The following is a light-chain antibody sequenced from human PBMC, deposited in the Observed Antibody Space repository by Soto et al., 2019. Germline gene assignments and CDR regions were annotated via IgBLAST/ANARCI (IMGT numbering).Light chain of an antibody. CDR1: QSVRSG. CDR2: DAS. CDR3: QQYDNYPLT. Sequence: DIQLTQSPSTLSASVGARVALTGRASQSVRSGLAWYQQKPGRAPKFLIYDASSLESGVPSRFSGSGSGTEFTLTISNLQPDDFATYYCQQYDNYPLTFGGGTKVDIK. J-gene: IGKJ4*01. V-gene: IGKV1-5*01.